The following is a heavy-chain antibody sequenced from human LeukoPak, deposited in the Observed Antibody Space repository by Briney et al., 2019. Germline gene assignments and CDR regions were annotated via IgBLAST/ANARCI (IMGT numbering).Heavy chain of an antibody. CDR2: INPNSGGT. J-gene: IGHJ6*03. Sequence: ASVKVSCKASGYTFTGYYMHWVRQAPGQGLEWMGWINPNSGGTNYAQRFQGRVTMTRDTSISTAYMELSRLRSDDTAVYYCARGYCSSTSCFYYYYYMDVGGKGTTAPVSS. D-gene: IGHD2-2*01. CDR1: GYTFTGYY. CDR3: ARGYCSSTSCFYYYYYMDV. V-gene: IGHV1-2*02.